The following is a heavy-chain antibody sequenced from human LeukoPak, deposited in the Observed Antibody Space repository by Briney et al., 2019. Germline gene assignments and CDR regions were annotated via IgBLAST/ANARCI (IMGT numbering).Heavy chain of an antibody. J-gene: IGHJ4*02. D-gene: IGHD1-1*01. Sequence: GESLRLSCAASGFTFSSYAMSWVRQAPGKGLGWVSGISGAGGSTYYADSVKGRFTISRDNSKDTLYLQMNSLRAEDTAIYYCVKLRPGTATNFDYWGQGTLVTVSS. CDR1: GFTFSSYA. CDR3: VKLRPGTATNFDY. CDR2: ISGAGGST. V-gene: IGHV3-23*01.